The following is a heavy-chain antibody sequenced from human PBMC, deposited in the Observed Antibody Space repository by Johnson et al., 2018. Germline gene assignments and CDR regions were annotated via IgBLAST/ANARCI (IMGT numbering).Heavy chain of an antibody. Sequence: VQLVQSGGALVQPGGSLRLSCAASGFTFSNFWMHWVRQAPGKGLVWVSRINSDGNTTGYADSLKGRFTISRDNAKNTLYLQMNSLRAEDTAVYYCARGRYYAMDVWGQGTTVTVSS. J-gene: IGHJ6*02. CDR2: INSDGNTT. CDR3: ARGRYYAMDV. CDR1: GFTFSNFW. V-gene: IGHV3-74*02.